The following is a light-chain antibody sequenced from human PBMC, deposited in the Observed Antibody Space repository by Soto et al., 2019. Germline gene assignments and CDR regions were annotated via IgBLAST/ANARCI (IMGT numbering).Light chain of an antibody. CDR1: SGSVSTNYH. V-gene: IGLV8-61*01. Sequence: QAVVTQEPSFSVSPGGTVTLTCGLSSGSVSTNYHPSWYQQTPGQAPRTLIYSTNTRSSGVPDRFSGSILGNKAALTITGAQADDESDYYCVLYMGSGTWVFGVGTKLTVL. CDR2: STN. J-gene: IGLJ3*02. CDR3: VLYMGSGTWV.